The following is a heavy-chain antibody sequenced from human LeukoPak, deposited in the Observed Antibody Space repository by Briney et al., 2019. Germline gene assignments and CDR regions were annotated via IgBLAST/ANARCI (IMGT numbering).Heavy chain of an antibody. J-gene: IGHJ4*02. V-gene: IGHV3-23*01. CDR3: AREGYYDSGSPPTFYFDS. CDR1: GFTFSTYA. CDR2: ISGSGLST. D-gene: IGHD3-10*01. Sequence: GGSLRLSCAASGFTFSTYAMSWVRQAPGKGLEWVSGISGSGLSTSYADSVKGRFTISRDNSKNTLYLQMKSLRPEDTAIYYCAREGYYDSGSPPTFYFDSWGQGTLVTVSS.